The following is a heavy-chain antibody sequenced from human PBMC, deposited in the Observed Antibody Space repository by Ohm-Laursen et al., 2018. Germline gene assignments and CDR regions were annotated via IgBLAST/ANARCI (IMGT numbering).Heavy chain of an antibody. CDR2: MNPNSGNT. Sequence: GSSVKVSCKASGYTFTSYDINWVRQATGQGLEWMGWMNPNSGNTGYAQNFQGRVTMTRDTSISTAYMELSNLRSEDTAVYYCARIRKYGPHWYIDLWGRGTLVTVSS. J-gene: IGHJ2*01. D-gene: IGHD1-14*01. CDR1: GYTFTSYD. V-gene: IGHV1-8*01. CDR3: ARIRKYGPHWYIDL.